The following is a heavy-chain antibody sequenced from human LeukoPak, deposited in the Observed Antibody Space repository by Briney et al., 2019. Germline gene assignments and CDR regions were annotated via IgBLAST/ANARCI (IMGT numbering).Heavy chain of an antibody. Sequence: SETLSLTCAVYGGSFSGYYWSWIRQPPGKGLEWIGEINHSGSTNYNPSLKSRVTISVDTSKNQFSLKLSSVTAADTAVYYCVRWQSGSMFHPPWGQGTLVTVSS. CDR2: INHSGST. CDR3: VRWQSGSMFHPP. CDR1: GGSFSGYY. D-gene: IGHD3-10*02. J-gene: IGHJ5*02. V-gene: IGHV4-34*01.